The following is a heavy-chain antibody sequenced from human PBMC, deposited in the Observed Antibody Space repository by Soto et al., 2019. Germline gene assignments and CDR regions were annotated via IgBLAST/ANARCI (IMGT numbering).Heavy chain of an antibody. CDR2: ISDSGST. D-gene: IGHD3-22*01. Sequence: QVQLQESGPGLVKPSGTLSLTCAVSRDSISGTIWWSWVRQPPGKGLEFIGEISDSGSTDYNPSLKSRITISLDKPSNEFTLRLNSVTAADTAVYFCASKTITVPGQYWGQGTLVTVSS. CDR1: RDSISGTIW. J-gene: IGHJ4*02. V-gene: IGHV4-4*02. CDR3: ASKTITVPGQY.